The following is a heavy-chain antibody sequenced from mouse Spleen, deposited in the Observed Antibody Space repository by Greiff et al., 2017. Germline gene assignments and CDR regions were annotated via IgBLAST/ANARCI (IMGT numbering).Heavy chain of an antibody. CDR1: GYTFTDYV. Sequence: VQLQQSGPELVKPGASVKMSCKASGYTFTDYVISWVKQRPGQGLEWIGEIYPGSGSTYYNEKFKGKATLTADKSSNTAYMQLSSLTSEDSAVYFCARWDYGYDYFDYWGQGTTLTVSS. J-gene: IGHJ2*01. CDR3: ARWDYGYDYFDY. V-gene: IGHV1-77*01. D-gene: IGHD1-2*01. CDR2: IYPGSGST.